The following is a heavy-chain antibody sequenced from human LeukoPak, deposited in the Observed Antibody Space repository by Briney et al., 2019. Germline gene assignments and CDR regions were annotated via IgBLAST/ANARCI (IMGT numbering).Heavy chain of an antibody. CDR3: ARDPGTGGSYFDY. V-gene: IGHV3-7*01. J-gene: IGHJ4*02. CDR2: INQDGSGK. CDR1: GFTFGSYW. D-gene: IGHD2-8*02. Sequence: PGGSLRLSCAPSGFTFGSYWMSWVRRTPGQGLEYVANINQDGSGKYYVDSVKGRFTVFRDNARNSLYPQMNSLRVEDTAVYYCARDPGTGGSYFDYWGQGTLVTVSS.